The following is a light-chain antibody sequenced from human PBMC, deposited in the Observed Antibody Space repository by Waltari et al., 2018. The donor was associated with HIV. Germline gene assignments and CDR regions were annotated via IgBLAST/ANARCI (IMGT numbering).Light chain of an antibody. J-gene: IGLJ1*01. V-gene: IGLV2-23*01. CDR1: SSDVGSYNL. CDR3: CSYAGNL. CDR2: EGS. Sequence: QSALTQPASVSGSPGQSITISCTGTSSDVGSYNLVSWYQQYPGKAPKLMIYEGSKRPSGVSNRFSGSKSGNTASLTISGLQAEDEADYYCCSYAGNLFGTGTTVTVL.